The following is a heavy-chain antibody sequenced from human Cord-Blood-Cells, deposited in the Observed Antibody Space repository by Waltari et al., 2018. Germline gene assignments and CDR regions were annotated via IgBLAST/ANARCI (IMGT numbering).Heavy chain of an antibody. V-gene: IGHV3-21*01. Sequence: EVQLVESGGGLVKPGGSLRLSCAASGSTFGSYNMNWVRQAPGKGLEWVSSISSSSSYIYYADSVKGRFTISRDNAKNSLYLQMNSLRAEDTAVYYCARDRDSSSWFDYWGQGTLVTVSS. D-gene: IGHD6-13*01. J-gene: IGHJ4*02. CDR2: ISSSSSYI. CDR1: GSTFGSYN. CDR3: ARDRDSSSWFDY.